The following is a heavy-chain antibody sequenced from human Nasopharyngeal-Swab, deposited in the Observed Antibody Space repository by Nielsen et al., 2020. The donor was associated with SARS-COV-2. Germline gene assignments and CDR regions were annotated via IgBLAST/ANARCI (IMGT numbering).Heavy chain of an antibody. CDR2: VSQGGGT. D-gene: IGHD2-2*01. V-gene: IGHV4-34*01. Sequence: RQAPGKGLEWIGEVSQGGGTNYNPSLKNRVTISVATSKNQFSLKLSSVTVAETAVYYCARGGAGVVPSPVLGLGPYYSYYYMDVWGKGTTVTVSS. CDR3: ARGGAGVVPSPVLGLGPYYSYYYMDV. J-gene: IGHJ6*03.